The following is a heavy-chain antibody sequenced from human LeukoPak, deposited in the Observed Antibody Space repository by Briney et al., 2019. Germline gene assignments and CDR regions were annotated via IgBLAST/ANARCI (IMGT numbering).Heavy chain of an antibody. D-gene: IGHD6-6*01. Sequence: SQTLSLTCTVSGGSISSGSYYWSWIRQPAGKGLEWIGRIYTSGSTNYNPSLKSRVTISVGTSKNQFSLRLSSVTAADTAVYFCARDGLATYYYYYYMDVWGKGTTVTVSS. CDR2: IYTSGST. J-gene: IGHJ6*03. CDR1: GGSISSGSYY. CDR3: ARDGLATYYYYYYMDV. V-gene: IGHV4-61*02.